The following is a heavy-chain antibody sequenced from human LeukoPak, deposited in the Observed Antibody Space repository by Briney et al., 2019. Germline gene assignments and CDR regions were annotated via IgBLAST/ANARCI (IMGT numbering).Heavy chain of an antibody. CDR1: GFTFSSYW. CDR3: ARDRVRREYSDSSGYRPDAFDI. V-gene: IGHV3-7*01. J-gene: IGHJ3*02. D-gene: IGHD3-22*01. CDR2: IKEDGSAE. Sequence: GGSLRLSCAASGFTFSSYWMIWVRQAPGKGLEWVANIKEDGSAEFYVDSVKGRFTLSRDNAKNSVYLQMNSLRAEDTAVYYCARDRVRREYSDSSGYRPDAFDIWGQGTMVTVSS.